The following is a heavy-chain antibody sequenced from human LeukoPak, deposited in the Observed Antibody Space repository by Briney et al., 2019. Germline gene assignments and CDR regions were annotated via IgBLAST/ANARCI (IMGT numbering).Heavy chain of an antibody. CDR1: GGSVTSYY. Sequence: TSETLSLTCTVSGGSVTSYYWSWIRQPAGKGLEWIGRIYVTESTTYNPSLKSRVTISVDTSKNQFSLKLSSVTAADTAVYYCARDTWFGAGRTFDYWGQGTLVTVSS. CDR2: IYVTEST. V-gene: IGHV4-4*07. CDR3: ARDTWFGAGRTFDY. J-gene: IGHJ4*02. D-gene: IGHD3-10*01.